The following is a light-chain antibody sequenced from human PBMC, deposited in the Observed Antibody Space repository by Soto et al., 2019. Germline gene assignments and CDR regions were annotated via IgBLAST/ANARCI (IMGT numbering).Light chain of an antibody. V-gene: IGKV3-15*01. CDR2: GAS. J-gene: IGKJ3*01. CDR3: QQYNTSPPT. Sequence: EIVMTQSPATLSVSPGEGATLSCRASQSVGRDLAWYQQKPGQAPMLLIYGASTRATGIPARFTGSGSGTEFTLAINSLQSEGFAVYWCQQYNTSPPTFGPGTKADIK. CDR1: QSVGRD.